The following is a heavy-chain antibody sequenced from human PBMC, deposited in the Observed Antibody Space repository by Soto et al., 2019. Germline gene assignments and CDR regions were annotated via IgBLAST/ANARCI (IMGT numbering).Heavy chain of an antibody. CDR2: INAGNGNT. V-gene: IGHV1-3*01. Sequence: QVQLVQSGAEVKKPGASVKVSCKASGYTFTSYAMHWVRQAPGQRLECMGWINAGNGNTKYSQKLQGSVTLTRDTSASTAYMKLSSRRSEDTAVYYCARDVGATGDWGQGTLVTVSS. J-gene: IGHJ4*02. CDR1: GYTFTSYA. D-gene: IGHD1-26*01. CDR3: ARDVGATGD.